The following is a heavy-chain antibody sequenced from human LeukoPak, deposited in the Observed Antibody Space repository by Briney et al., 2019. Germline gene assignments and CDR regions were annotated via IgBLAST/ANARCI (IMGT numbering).Heavy chain of an antibody. V-gene: IGHV1-69*06. J-gene: IGHJ3*02. D-gene: IGHD2-21*02. CDR1: GGTFSSYA. Sequence: GASVKVSCKASGGTFSSYAISWVRQAPGQGLEWMGGIIPIFGTANYAQKFQGRVTITADKSTSTAYMELSSLRSEDTAVYYCARDRRRPHGDSLAALDIWGQGTMVTVSS. CDR3: ARDRRRPHGDSLAALDI. CDR2: IIPIFGTA.